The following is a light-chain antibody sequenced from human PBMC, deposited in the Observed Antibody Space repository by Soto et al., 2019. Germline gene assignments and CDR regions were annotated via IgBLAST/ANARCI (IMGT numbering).Light chain of an antibody. Sequence: QSVLTQPAFVSGSPGQSITISCTGTSSDVGGYNYVSWYQQHPGKAPKLMIYDVSNRPSGVSNRFSGSKSGNTASLTISGLQAEDEADYYCSSYTSSSPRVFGGGTKLTVL. V-gene: IGLV2-14*01. CDR2: DVS. CDR3: SSYTSSSPRV. CDR1: SSDVGGYNY. J-gene: IGLJ3*02.